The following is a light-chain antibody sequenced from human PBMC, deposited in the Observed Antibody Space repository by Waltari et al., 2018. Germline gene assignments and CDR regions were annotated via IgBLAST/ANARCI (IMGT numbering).Light chain of an antibody. CDR1: QSVSSK. Sequence: EIVMTQSPTTLSVSPGDRATLSCRASQSVSSKLAWYQQRPGQAPRLLIYGAYTRATGIPARFTGSGSGTEFTLTISSLQSEDFAVYFCQHYNNLPLTFGGGTKVEI. J-gene: IGKJ4*01. V-gene: IGKV3-15*01. CDR2: GAY. CDR3: QHYNNLPLT.